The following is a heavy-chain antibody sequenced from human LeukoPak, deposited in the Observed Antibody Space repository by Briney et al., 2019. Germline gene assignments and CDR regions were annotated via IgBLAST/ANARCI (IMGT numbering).Heavy chain of an antibody. CDR3: ARVAVAGTFDY. J-gene: IGHJ4*02. D-gene: IGHD6-19*01. Sequence: SGTLSLTCTVSGGSISSYYWSWIRQPPGKGLEWIGEINHSGSTNYNPSLKSRVTISVDTSKNQFSLKLSSVTAADTAVYYCARVAVAGTFDYWGQGTLVTVSS. CDR2: INHSGST. CDR1: GGSISSYY. V-gene: IGHV4-34*01.